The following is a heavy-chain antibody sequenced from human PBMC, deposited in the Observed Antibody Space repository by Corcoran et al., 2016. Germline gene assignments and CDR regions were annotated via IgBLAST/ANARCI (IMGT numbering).Heavy chain of an antibody. Sequence: EVQLVESGGGLVQPGGSLRLSCAASGFTFSDYSMNWVHQAPGKGLEWVSYISSSSSTIHYAGSVKGRFTISRDNAWDSLYLQMNSLRDEDTAVYYCARRCSGASCYFDNWGQGTLVTVSS. V-gene: IGHV3-48*02. CDR1: GFTFSDYS. CDR3: ARRCSGASCYFDN. CDR2: ISSSSSTI. J-gene: IGHJ4*02. D-gene: IGHD2-15*01.